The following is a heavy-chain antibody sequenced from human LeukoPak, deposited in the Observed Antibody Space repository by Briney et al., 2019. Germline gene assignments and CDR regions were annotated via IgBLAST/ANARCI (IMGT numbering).Heavy chain of an antibody. CDR3: ARDTYCSGSYSRYNWFYP. D-gene: IGHD3-10*01. CDR1: GGCVSSGGYY. J-gene: IGHJ5*02. Sequence: PSQTLSLTCTVSGGCVSSGGYYWNWIRQPPGRGLEWIGCIYYSGRTYYNPSLESRVTISLDTSKNQFSLKLSSVTAADTAVYYRARDTYCSGSYSRYNWFYPWGQGTLVTVSS. CDR2: IYYSGRT. V-gene: IGHV4-30-4*01.